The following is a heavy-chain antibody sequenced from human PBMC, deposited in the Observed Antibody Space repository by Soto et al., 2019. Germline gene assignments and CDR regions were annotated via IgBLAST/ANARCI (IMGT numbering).Heavy chain of an antibody. Sequence: HPGGSLRLSCAASGFTFSNYEMNWVRQAPGKGLEWVSYTGSSGSPIYYADSVKGRFTISRDNAKSSLYLQMDSLRADDTAVYYCATEGGYDFWSGYPDYWGPGTLVTVSS. V-gene: IGHV3-48*03. D-gene: IGHD3-3*01. CDR3: ATEGGYDFWSGYPDY. J-gene: IGHJ4*02. CDR1: GFTFSNYE. CDR2: TGSSGSPI.